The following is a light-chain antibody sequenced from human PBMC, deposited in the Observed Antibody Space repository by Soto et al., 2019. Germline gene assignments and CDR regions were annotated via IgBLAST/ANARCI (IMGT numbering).Light chain of an antibody. Sequence: EIVLTQSPATLSLSPGERATFSCRASQSVGSYLAWYQQKPDQAPRLLIYDASNRATGIPARFSGSGSGTDFTLTISSLEPEDFAVYHCQQRRDWPRTFGQGTKLEIK. CDR1: QSVGSY. CDR3: QQRRDWPRT. CDR2: DAS. J-gene: IGKJ2*01. V-gene: IGKV3-11*01.